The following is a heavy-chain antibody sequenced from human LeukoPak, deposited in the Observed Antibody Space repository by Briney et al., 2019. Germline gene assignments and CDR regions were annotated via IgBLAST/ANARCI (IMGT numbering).Heavy chain of an antibody. J-gene: IGHJ4*02. Sequence: SETLSLTCTVSGGSISSYYWSWIRQPPRKGLEWIGYIYYSGSTNYNPSLKSRVTISVDTSKNQFSLKLSSVTAADTAVYYCARQLYSSGWYAFDYWGQGTLVTVSS. V-gene: IGHV4-59*08. D-gene: IGHD6-19*01. CDR2: IYYSGST. CDR1: GGSISSYY. CDR3: ARQLYSSGWYAFDY.